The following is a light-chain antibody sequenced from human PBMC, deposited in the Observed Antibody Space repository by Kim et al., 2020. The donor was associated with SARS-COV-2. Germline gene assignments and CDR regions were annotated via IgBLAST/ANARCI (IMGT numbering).Light chain of an antibody. CDR2: EAS. V-gene: IGKV3-11*01. Sequence: SPGDRATHSCRAGQSVSSYLAWYQQKPGQAPRLLIYEASNRATGIPARFSGSESGTDFTLTISSLEPEDFAVYYCQQRSNWPPVNTFGQGTKLEIK. CDR1: QSVSSY. J-gene: IGKJ2*01. CDR3: QQRSNWPPVNT.